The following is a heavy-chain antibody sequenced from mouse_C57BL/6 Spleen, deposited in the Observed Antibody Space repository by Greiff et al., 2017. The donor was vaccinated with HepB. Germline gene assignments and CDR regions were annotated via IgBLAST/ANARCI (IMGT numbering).Heavy chain of an antibody. Sequence: QVQLQQPGAELVMPGASVKLSCKASGYTFTSYWMHWVKQRPGQGLEWIGEIDPSDSYTNYNQKFKGKSTLTVDKSSSTAYMQLSSLTSEDSAVYYCARSGAAQATVDHWGQGTTLTVSS. CDR2: IDPSDSYT. D-gene: IGHD3-2*02. CDR1: GYTFTSYW. CDR3: ARSGAAQATVDH. J-gene: IGHJ2*01. V-gene: IGHV1-69*01.